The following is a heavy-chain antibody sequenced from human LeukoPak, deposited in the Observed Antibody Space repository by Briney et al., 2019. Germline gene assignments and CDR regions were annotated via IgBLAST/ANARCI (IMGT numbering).Heavy chain of an antibody. Sequence: PGGSLRLSCAASGFTFSSYAMHWVRQAPGKRLEWVAVISYDGSNKYYADSVKGRFTISRDNSKNTLYLQMNSLRAEDTAVYYCARAKAARGDFDYWGQGTLVTVSS. J-gene: IGHJ4*02. CDR1: GFTFSSYA. CDR3: ARAKAARGDFDY. V-gene: IGHV3-30*01. D-gene: IGHD6-13*01. CDR2: ISYDGSNK.